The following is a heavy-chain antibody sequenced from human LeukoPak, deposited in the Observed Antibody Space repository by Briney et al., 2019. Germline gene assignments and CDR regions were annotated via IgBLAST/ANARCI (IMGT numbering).Heavy chain of an antibody. CDR2: INPNSGGT. V-gene: IGHV1-2*02. J-gene: IGHJ4*02. CDR1: GYTFTGYY. D-gene: IGHD3-22*01. Sequence: ASVKVSCKASGYTFTGYYMHWVRQAPGQGLEWMGWINPNSGGTNYAQKFQGRVTMTRDTSISTAYMELSRLRSDDTAVYYCARVGYGYYYDSSGYLVDYWGQGTLVTVSS. CDR3: ARVGYGYYYDSSGYLVDY.